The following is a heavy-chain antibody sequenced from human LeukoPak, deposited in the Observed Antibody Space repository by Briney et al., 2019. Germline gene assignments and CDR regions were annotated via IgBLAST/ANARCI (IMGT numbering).Heavy chain of an antibody. V-gene: IGHV1-2*02. D-gene: IGHD4-11*01. CDR3: ARDLTRLDVDDY. J-gene: IGHJ4*02. CDR2: INPNSGDT. Sequence: ASVKVSCKASGYTFTAYYIHWVRQAPGQGLEWMAWINPNSGDTNYAQKFLGRVTVTSDTSISTAYMEPSRLTSDDTAVYYCARDLTRLDVDDYWGQGTLVTVFS. CDR1: GYTFTAYY.